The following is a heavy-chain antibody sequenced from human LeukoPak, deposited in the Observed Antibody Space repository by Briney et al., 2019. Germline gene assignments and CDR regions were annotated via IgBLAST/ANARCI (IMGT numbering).Heavy chain of an antibody. CDR1: GGSISSGDYY. CDR3: DRDSRGTNRLRYYFDY. CDR2: IYYSGST. J-gene: IGHJ4*02. V-gene: IGHV4-30-4*08. D-gene: IGHD1-14*01. Sequence: PSQTLSLTCTVSGGSISSGDYYWSWIRQPPGKGLEWIGYIYYSGSTYYNPSLKSRVTISVDTSKNQFSLKLGSVTAADTAVYYCDRDSRGTNRLRYYFDYWGQGTLVTVSS.